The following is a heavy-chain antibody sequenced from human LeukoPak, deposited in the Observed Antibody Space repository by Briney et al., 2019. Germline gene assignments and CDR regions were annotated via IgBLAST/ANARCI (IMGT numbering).Heavy chain of an antibody. CDR3: ASGSSSSSYYYYYMDV. J-gene: IGHJ6*03. D-gene: IGHD6-6*01. V-gene: IGHV1-2*02. CDR1: GYTFTGYY. Sequence: EASVEVSCKASGYTFTGYYMHWVRQAPGQGLEWMGWINPNSGGTNYAQKFQGRVTMTRDTSISTAYMELSRLRSDDTAVYYCASGSSSSSYYYYYMDVWGKGTTVTVSS. CDR2: INPNSGGT.